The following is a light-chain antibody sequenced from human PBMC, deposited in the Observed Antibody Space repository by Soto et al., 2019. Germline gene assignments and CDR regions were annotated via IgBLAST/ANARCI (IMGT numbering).Light chain of an antibody. J-gene: IGKJ2*01. V-gene: IGKV3-11*01. CDR3: QQRNHWYT. CDR1: QSVRSY. Sequence: EIVLTQSPATLSLSPGERATLSCRASQSVRSYLAWYQQKPGQAPRLLIYDASNRATGVPARFSGSGSGTDFTLTNSSLEPEDFAVYYCQQRNHWYTFGQGTKLEIK. CDR2: DAS.